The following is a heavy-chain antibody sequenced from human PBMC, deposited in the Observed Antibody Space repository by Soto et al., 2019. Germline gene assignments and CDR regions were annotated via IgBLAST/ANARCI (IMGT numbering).Heavy chain of an antibody. CDR3: ARDGRDYGDYDFDY. Sequence: QVQLVQSGAEVKKPGASVKVSCKASGYTFNTNGISWVRQAPGQGLEWMGWISAYDGNINYAQKVQGRLTMTTDTSTNTAYMELRSLRSDDTAVYYCARDGRDYGDYDFDYWGQGTLVTVSS. D-gene: IGHD4-17*01. V-gene: IGHV1-18*01. CDR2: ISAYDGNI. J-gene: IGHJ4*02. CDR1: GYTFNTNG.